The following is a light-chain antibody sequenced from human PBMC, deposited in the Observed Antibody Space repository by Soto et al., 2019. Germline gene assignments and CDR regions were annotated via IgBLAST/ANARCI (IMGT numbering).Light chain of an antibody. Sequence: DIQMTQSPSTLSASVGDRVTITCRASQGITGWLAWYQQKPGKAPKLLIFDASTLESGVPPRFTGSGSGTDFTLTISSLQAEDVAVYYCQQYYDPPRTFGQGTKVDI. CDR1: QGITGW. CDR2: DAS. J-gene: IGKJ1*01. CDR3: QQYYDPPRT. V-gene: IGKV1-5*01.